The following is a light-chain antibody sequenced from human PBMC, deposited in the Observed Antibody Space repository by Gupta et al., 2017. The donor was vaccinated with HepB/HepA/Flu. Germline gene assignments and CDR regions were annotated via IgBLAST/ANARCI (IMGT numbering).Light chain of an antibody. CDR1: PSIASN. Sequence: EIVMTQSPATVSVSPGERVTLSCRASPSIASNLAWYQQRPGQAPRLLIYSASTRAAGIPARFSGSGSWTEFTLTISSLQSEDFGFYYCQQHNSWPPVTFGGGTKVAIK. CDR3: QQHNSWPPVT. V-gene: IGKV3-15*01. J-gene: IGKJ4*01. CDR2: SAS.